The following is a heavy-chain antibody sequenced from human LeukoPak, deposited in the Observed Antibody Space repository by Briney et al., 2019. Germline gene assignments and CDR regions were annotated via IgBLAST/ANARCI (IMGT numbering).Heavy chain of an antibody. CDR2: ISPSGDIT. V-gene: IGHV3-23*01. CDR3: AKDDAWLRFGE. Sequence: GGSLRLSCAVSGFTFSTYWMNWVRQAPGKGLEWVSGISPSGDITYYADSVKGRFTISRDNSKYTLYLEVISLTAEDTAVYYCAKDDAWLRFGEWSQGTLVTVSS. CDR1: GFTFSTYW. J-gene: IGHJ4*02. D-gene: IGHD3-10*01.